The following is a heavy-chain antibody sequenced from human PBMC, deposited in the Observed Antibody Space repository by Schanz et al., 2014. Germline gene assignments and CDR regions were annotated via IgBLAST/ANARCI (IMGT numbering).Heavy chain of an antibody. V-gene: IGHV3-7*02. D-gene: IGHD5-18*01. CDR2: IKQDESEK. CDR3: VKVSFADPRLYRGMDRDIDY. CDR1: GFGFSSYS. J-gene: IGHJ4*02. Sequence: EVQLLESGGGLVQPGGSLRLSCAASGFGFSSYSMNWVRQAPGKGLEWVANIKQDESEKYYVDSVKGRFTISRDNSKNTVHLQMNNLRAEDTAVYYCVKVSFADPRLYRGMDRDIDYWGQGTLVTVSS.